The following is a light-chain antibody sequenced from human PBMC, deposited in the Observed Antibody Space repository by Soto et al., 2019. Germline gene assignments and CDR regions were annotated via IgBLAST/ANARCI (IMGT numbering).Light chain of an antibody. V-gene: IGLV1-40*01. Sequence: QPVLTQPPSVSGAPGQRVTISCTGKSSNIGAGYDVHWYQQLPGTAPKILIYGYNNRPSGVPDRFSGSKSGTSASLAITDLQAEDEADYYCQSYDTSLRVVFGGGTKLTVL. CDR2: GYN. CDR3: QSYDTSLRVV. CDR1: SSNIGAGYD. J-gene: IGLJ2*01.